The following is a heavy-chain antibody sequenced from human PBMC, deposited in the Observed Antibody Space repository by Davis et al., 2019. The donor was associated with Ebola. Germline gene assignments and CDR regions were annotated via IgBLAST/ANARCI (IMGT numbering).Heavy chain of an antibody. Sequence: SETLSLTCTVSGGSISSYYWSWIRQPPGKGLEWIGYIYYSGSTNYNPSLKSRVPISVDTSKNQFSLKLSSVTAAGTAVYYCARLHGGNSGDPFDYWGQGTLVTVSS. J-gene: IGHJ4*02. V-gene: IGHV4-59*08. CDR3: ARLHGGNSGDPFDY. CDR1: GGSISSYY. CDR2: IYYSGST. D-gene: IGHD4-23*01.